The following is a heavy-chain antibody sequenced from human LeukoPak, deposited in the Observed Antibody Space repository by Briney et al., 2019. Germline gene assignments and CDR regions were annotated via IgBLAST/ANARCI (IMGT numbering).Heavy chain of an antibody. CDR1: GFTFSSYS. D-gene: IGHD6-13*01. J-gene: IGHJ4*02. CDR3: ARTDLVAAAGPFYFDY. V-gene: IGHV3-48*04. CDR2: ISSSSSTI. Sequence: GGSLRLSCAASGFTFSSYSMNWVRQAPGKGLEWVSYISSSSSTIYYADSVKGRFTISRDNAKNSLYLQMNSLRAEDTAVYYCARTDLVAAAGPFYFDYWGQGTLVTVSS.